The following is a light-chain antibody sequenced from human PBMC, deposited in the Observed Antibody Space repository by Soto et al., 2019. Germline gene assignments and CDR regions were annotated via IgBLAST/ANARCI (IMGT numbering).Light chain of an antibody. CDR3: QQRSPLT. CDR2: DAS. Sequence: EIVLTQSPATLSLSPGERATLSCRASQSVSSYLAWYQQKPGQAPRLLIYDASNRATGIPARFSGSGSGTDFTLTIISLEPEESAVYYCQQRSPLTFGGGTKVEIK. J-gene: IGKJ4*01. CDR1: QSVSSY. V-gene: IGKV3-11*01.